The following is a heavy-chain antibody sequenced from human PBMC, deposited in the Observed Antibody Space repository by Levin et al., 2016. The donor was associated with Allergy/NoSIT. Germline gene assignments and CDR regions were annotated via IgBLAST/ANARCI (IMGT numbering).Heavy chain of an antibody. D-gene: IGHD2-15*01. J-gene: IGHJ4*02. CDR3: TRLEVASSDY. V-gene: IGHV3-73*01. Sequence: VRQMPGKGLEWVGRIRSKANSYATAYAASVKGRFTISRDDSKNTAYLQMNSLKTEDTAVYYCTRLEVASSDYWGQGTLVTVSS. CDR2: IRSKANSYAT.